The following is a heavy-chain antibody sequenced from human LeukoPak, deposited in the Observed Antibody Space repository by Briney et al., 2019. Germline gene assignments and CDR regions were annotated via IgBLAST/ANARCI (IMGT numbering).Heavy chain of an antibody. J-gene: IGHJ4*02. V-gene: IGHV3-30*18. Sequence: PGGSLRLSCAASGFTFSSYGMHWVRQAPGEGLEWVAAISYDGSNKFYADSVKGRFTISRDNSKNTLYLQMNSLRAEDTAVFYCAKDNYYDSSAFIDYWGQGTLVTVSS. CDR2: ISYDGSNK. D-gene: IGHD3-22*01. CDR1: GFTFSSYG. CDR3: AKDNYYDSSAFIDY.